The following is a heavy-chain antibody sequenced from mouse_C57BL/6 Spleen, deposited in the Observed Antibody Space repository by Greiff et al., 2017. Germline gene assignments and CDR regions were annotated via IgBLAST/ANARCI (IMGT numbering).Heavy chain of an antibody. CDR1: GYTFTDYY. CDR3: VRSQGSSYPYWYFDV. J-gene: IGHJ1*03. V-gene: IGHV1-76*01. CDR2: IYPGSGNT. Sequence: VKLQQSGAELVRPGASVKLSCKASGYTFTDYYINWVKQRPGQGLEWIARIYPGSGNTYYNEKFKGKATLTAEKSSSTAYMQLSSLTSEDSAVYFCVRSQGSSYPYWYFDVWGTGTTVTVSS. D-gene: IGHD1-1*01.